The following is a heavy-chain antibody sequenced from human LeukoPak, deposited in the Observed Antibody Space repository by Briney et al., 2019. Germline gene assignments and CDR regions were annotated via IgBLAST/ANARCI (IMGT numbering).Heavy chain of an antibody. CDR3: ARGGPITIFGVVRRWFDP. Sequence: PSETLSLTCAVYGGSFSSYYWSWIRQPPGKGLEWIGEINHSGSTNYNPSLKSRVTISVDTSKNQFSLKLSSVTAADTAVYYCARGGPITIFGVVRRWFDPWGQGTLVTVSS. CDR2: INHSGST. V-gene: IGHV4-34*01. J-gene: IGHJ5*02. D-gene: IGHD3-3*01. CDR1: GGSFSSYY.